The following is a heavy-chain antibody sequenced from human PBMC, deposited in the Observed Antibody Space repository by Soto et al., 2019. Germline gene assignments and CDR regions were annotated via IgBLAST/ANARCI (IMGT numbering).Heavy chain of an antibody. CDR1: GYTFTSYG. J-gene: IGHJ3*02. V-gene: IGHV1-18*01. Sequence: GASVKVSCKASGYTFTSYGISWVRQAPGQGLEWMGWISAYNGNTNYAQKLQGRVTMTTDTSTSTAYMELRSLRSDDTAVYYCARTHVATMAGSGHYYDRGAFDIWGQGTMVTVSS. CDR3: ARTHVATMAGSGHYYDRGAFDI. D-gene: IGHD3-22*01. CDR2: ISAYNGNT.